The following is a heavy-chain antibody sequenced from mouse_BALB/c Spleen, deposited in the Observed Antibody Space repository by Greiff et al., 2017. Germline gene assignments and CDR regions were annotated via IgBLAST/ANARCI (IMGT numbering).Heavy chain of an antibody. J-gene: IGHJ4*01. CDR2: IFPASGST. V-gene: IGHV1S40*01. CDR3: ARDAMDY. Sequence: QVQLQQSGPELVRPGASVKLSCTASGYIFITYWMYWVKQRPGQGLEWIGQIFPASGSTNYNEMFEGKATLTVDTSSSTAYMQLSSLTSEDSAVYYCARDAMDYWGQGTSVTVSS. CDR1: GYIFITYW.